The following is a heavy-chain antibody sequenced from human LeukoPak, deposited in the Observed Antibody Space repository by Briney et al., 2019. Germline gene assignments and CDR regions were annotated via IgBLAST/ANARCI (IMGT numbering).Heavy chain of an antibody. J-gene: IGHJ4*02. CDR3: ARADGDYGFDY. V-gene: IGHV3-7*03. Sequence: GGSLRLSCAASGFILSNYGMNWVRQAPGKGLEWVANIKQDGSEKYYVDSVKGRFTISRDNAKNSLYLQMNSLRAEDTAVYYCARADGDYGFDYWGQGTLVTVSS. CDR2: IKQDGSEK. D-gene: IGHD4-17*01. CDR1: GFILSNYG.